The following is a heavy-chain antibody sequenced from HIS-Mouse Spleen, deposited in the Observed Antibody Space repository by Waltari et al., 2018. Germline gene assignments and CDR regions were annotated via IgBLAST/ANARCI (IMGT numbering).Heavy chain of an antibody. CDR3: ASRRGSYSSSSWFDP. D-gene: IGHD6-6*01. J-gene: IGHJ5*02. CDR1: GGFFRASY. Sequence: QVQLQQWGAGLLKPSETLSLTCAVYGGFFRASYWRWFRPPPGKGLAWVGESNPRGSTNYNPSLKIRVTISVDTSKTQFSLKLSSVTAADTAVYYCASRRGSYSSSSWFDPWGQGTLVTVSS. V-gene: IGHV4-34*01. CDR2: SNPRGST.